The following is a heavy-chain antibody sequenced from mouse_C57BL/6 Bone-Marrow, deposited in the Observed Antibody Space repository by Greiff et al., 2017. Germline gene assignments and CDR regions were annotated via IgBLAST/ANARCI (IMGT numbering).Heavy chain of an antibody. CDR2: IYPGSGST. J-gene: IGHJ2*01. CDR1: GYTFTSYW. D-gene: IGHD2-12*01. Sequence: QVQLQQPGAELVKPGASVTMSCKASGYTFTSYWITWVKQRPGQGLEWLGDIYPGSGSTNYNEKFKSKATLTVDTSSSTAYMQLSSLTSEDSAVYYCARTIRRLDYWGQGTTLTVSS. V-gene: IGHV1-55*01. CDR3: ARTIRRLDY.